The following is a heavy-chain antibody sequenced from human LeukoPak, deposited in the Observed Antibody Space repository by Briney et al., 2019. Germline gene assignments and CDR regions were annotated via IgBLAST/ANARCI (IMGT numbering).Heavy chain of an antibody. J-gene: IGHJ4*02. CDR2: IYYSGST. CDR3: AGTGYSSGWSYYFDY. D-gene: IGHD6-19*01. V-gene: IGHV4-59*01. CDR1: GGSISSYY. Sequence: SETLSLTCTVSGGSISSYYWSWIRQPPGKGLEWIGYIYYSGSTNYNPSLKSRVTISVDTSKNQFSLKLSSVTAADTAVYYCAGTGYSSGWSYYFDYWGQGTLVTVSS.